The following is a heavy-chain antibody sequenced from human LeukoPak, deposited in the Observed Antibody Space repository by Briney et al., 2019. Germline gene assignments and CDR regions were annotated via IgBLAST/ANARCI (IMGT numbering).Heavy chain of an antibody. V-gene: IGHV3-48*01. CDR1: GFTFSSYS. Sequence: GGSLRLSCAASGFTFSSYSMNWVRQAPGKGLEWVSYISSSSSTIYYADSVKGRFTISRDNAKSSLYLQMNSLRAEDTAVYYCARGGSDYYYDSSGYYRPIDYWGQGTLVTVSS. CDR3: ARGGSDYYYDSSGYYRPIDY. CDR2: ISSSSSTI. J-gene: IGHJ4*02. D-gene: IGHD3-22*01.